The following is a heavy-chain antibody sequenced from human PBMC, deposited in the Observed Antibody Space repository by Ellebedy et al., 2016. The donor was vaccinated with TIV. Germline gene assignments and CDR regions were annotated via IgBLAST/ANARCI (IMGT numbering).Heavy chain of an antibody. V-gene: IGHV1-2*02. CDR3: ARDSCSSTSCPWSDP. D-gene: IGHD2-2*01. CDR1: GYTFTGYY. Sequence: ASVKVSCKASGYTFTGYYMHWVRQAPGQGLEWMGWINPNSGGTSYAQKFQGRVTMTRDTSISTAYMELSRLRSDDTAVYYCARDSCSSTSCPWSDPWGQGTLVTVSS. J-gene: IGHJ5*02. CDR2: INPNSGGT.